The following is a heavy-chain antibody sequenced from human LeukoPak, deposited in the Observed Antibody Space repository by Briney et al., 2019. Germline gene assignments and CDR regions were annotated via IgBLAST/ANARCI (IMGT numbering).Heavy chain of an antibody. CDR3: ARDGMEGYSSGWYYFDY. Sequence: GGSLRLSCAASGFTFSSYDMHWVRQAPGKGLEWVAFMQYDGSIKYYADSVKGRFTISRDNSKNTLYLQMGSLRADDTAVYFCARDGMEGYSSGWYYFDYWGQGTLVTVSS. D-gene: IGHD6-19*01. CDR2: MQYDGSIK. V-gene: IGHV3-30*02. J-gene: IGHJ4*02. CDR1: GFTFSSYD.